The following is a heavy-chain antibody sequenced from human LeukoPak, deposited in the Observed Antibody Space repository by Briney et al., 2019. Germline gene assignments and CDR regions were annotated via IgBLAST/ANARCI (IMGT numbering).Heavy chain of an antibody. D-gene: IGHD2-2*01. J-gene: IGHJ4*02. CDR2: ITDTGGGT. CDR3: AKDSRIVPAATEFDY. V-gene: IGHV3-23*01. Sequence: PGGSLRLSCAGSGFTFSSYAMSWVRQAPGRGLEWVSAITDTGGGTYYADSVKGRFTISRDNSKNTLYLQMNSLRAEDTAVYYCAKDSRIVPAATEFDYWGQGTLVTVSS. CDR1: GFTFSSYA.